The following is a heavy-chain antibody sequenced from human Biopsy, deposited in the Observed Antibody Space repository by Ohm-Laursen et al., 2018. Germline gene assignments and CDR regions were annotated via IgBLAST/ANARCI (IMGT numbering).Heavy chain of an antibody. V-gene: IGHV1-18*01. J-gene: IGHJ4*03. CDR3: VREGLDCAGGTCYSGPLDL. D-gene: IGHD2-15*01. CDR2: ISPYFGNT. CDR1: GYSFTSYG. Sequence: SVKVSCKASGYSFTSYGMNWVRQAPGQGLEWVGWISPYFGNTNSTQKLQARVTLSTETSTDTAYMELRSLRYDDTAIYYCVREGLDCAGGTCYSGPLDLWGQGTLIPASS.